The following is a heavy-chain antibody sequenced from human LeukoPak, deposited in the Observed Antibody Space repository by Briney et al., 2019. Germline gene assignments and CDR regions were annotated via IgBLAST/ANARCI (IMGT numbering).Heavy chain of an antibody. CDR3: AKDGPITIFGVVIIPDDAFDI. CDR2: ISGSGGST. Sequence: GGSLRLSCAASGFTFSSYAMSWVRQAPGKGLEWVSAISGSGGSTYYADSVKGRFTISRDNSKNTLYLQMNSLRAEDTAVYYCAKDGPITIFGVVIIPDDAFDIWGQGTMVTVSS. V-gene: IGHV3-23*01. J-gene: IGHJ3*02. CDR1: GFTFSSYA. D-gene: IGHD3-3*01.